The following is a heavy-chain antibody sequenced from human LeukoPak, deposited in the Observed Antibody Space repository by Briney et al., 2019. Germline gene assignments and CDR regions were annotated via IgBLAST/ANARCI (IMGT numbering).Heavy chain of an antibody. CDR2: IYYSGST. Sequence: SETLSLTCTVSGCSISSYYWSCIRQPPGKGLEWIGYIYYSGSTNYNPSLKSRVTISVDTSKNQFSLKLSSVTAADTAVYYCARHGGEYYGSGIYFSLDHWVQGTLVTVSS. V-gene: IGHV4-59*08. CDR3: ARHGGEYYGSGIYFSLDH. CDR1: GCSISSYY. J-gene: IGHJ4*02. D-gene: IGHD3-10*01.